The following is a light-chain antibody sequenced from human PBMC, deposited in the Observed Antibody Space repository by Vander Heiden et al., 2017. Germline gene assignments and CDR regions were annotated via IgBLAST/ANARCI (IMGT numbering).Light chain of an antibody. CDR2: SNN. V-gene: IGLV1-44*01. CDR1: SSNIGSNT. CDR3: AAWDGSRNGVV. Sequence: SVLTQPPSASRTPGQRVTISCSGRSSNIGSNTVHWYQQLPGTAPKLLIYSNNQRPSGVPDRFSGSKSGTSASLAISGLQAEDEADYYCAAWDGSRNGVVFGGGTKLTVL. J-gene: IGLJ2*01.